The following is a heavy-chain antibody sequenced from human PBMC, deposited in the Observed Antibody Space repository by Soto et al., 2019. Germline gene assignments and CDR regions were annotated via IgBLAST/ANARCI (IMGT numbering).Heavy chain of an antibody. CDR3: AAPRCAFTVGNYYMDV. CDR1: GFTFTSSA. CDR2: IVVGSGNT. V-gene: IGHV1-58*02. Sequence: SVKVSCKASGFTFTSSAMQWVRHARGKRLEWIGWIVVGSGNTNYAQKFQERVTITRDMSTSTAYMELSSLRSEDTAVYYCAAPRCAFTVGNYYMDVWGKGTTVTVTS. D-gene: IGHD4-17*01. J-gene: IGHJ6*03.